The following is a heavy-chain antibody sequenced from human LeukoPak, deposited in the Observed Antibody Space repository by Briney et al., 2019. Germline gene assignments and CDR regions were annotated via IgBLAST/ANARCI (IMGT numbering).Heavy chain of an antibody. J-gene: IGHJ4*02. CDR1: GFTFSRYW. Sequence: GGSLRLSCAASGFTFSRYWMHWVRQVPGKGLVWVGRITPNGDFTNYADSVKGRFTISRDNAENTLYLQMNSLRAEDTAMYYCARDLVIVGTPGDDFDFWGQGTLVTVSS. D-gene: IGHD2/OR15-2a*01. CDR3: ARDLVIVGTPGDDFDF. V-gene: IGHV3-74*01. CDR2: ITPNGDFT.